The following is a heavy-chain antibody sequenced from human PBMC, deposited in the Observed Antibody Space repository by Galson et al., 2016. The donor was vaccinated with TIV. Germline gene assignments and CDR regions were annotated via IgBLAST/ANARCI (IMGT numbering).Heavy chain of an antibody. D-gene: IGHD1-26*01. CDR2: IIPIFGTT. CDR3: ARDASGSYKDYYYGMDV. J-gene: IGHJ6*02. CDR1: GVIFNSYT. V-gene: IGHV1-69*05. Sequence: SVKVSCKASGVIFNSYTFNWVRQAPGQGLEWMGGIIPIFGTTNYAQKFQGRVTITTDKSTTTAYMELSSLRSEDTAVYYCARDASGSYKDYYYGMDVWGQGTTVIVSS.